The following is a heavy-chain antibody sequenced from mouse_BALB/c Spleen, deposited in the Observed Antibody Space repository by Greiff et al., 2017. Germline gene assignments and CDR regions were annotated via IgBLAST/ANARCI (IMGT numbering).Heavy chain of an antibody. CDR1: GYTFTSYW. CDR2: IDPSDSET. V-gene: IGHV1-74*01. CDR3: ARSGATGDFDY. J-gene: IGHJ2*01. Sequence: VQLHQSGAELVKPGAPVKLSCKASGYTFTSYWMNWVKQRPGRGLEWIGRIDPSDSETHYNQKFKDKATLTVDKSSSTAYIQLSSLTSEDSAVYYCARSGATGDFDYWGQGTTLTVSS. D-gene: IGHD3-1*01.